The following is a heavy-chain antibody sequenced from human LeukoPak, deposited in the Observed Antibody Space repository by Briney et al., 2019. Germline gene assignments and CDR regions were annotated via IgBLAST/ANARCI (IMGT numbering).Heavy chain of an antibody. D-gene: IGHD3-9*01. J-gene: IGHJ4*02. V-gene: IGHV3-30*04. Sequence: PGRSLRLSCAASGFTFSSYAMHWVRQAPGKGLEWVAVMSFDGGYEYYADSMRGRFTITRDNSKNTLYVQMSSLRPADTAVYYCARGWGATGFFDYWGQGTLVTVSS. CDR1: GFTFSSYA. CDR3: ARGWGATGFFDY. CDR2: MSFDGGYE.